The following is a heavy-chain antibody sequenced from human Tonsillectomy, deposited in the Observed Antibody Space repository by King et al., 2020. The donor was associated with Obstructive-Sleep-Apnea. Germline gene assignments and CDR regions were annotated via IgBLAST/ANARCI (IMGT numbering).Heavy chain of an antibody. CDR3: ASYYYDSSGNYYFSFDY. V-gene: IGHV3-74*01. D-gene: IGHD3-22*01. CDR1: GFTFSSHW. Sequence: VQLVESGGGLVQPGGSLRLSCADSGFTFSSHWMHWVRQAPGEGLVWVSRINSDGSATSYADSVKGRFTISRDNAKNTLYLQINSLRDEDTAVYYCASYYYDSSGNYYFSFDYWGQGTLVTVSS. CDR2: INSDGSAT. J-gene: IGHJ4*02.